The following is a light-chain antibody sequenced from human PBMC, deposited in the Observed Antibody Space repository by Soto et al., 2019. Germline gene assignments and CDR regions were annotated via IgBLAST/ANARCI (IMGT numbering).Light chain of an antibody. V-gene: IGKV3-15*01. CDR3: QQYNNWPLS. J-gene: IGKJ2*03. CDR2: RTS. Sequence: EIVMTQSPATLSVSPGERATLSCRATQSVSSNLAWYQQKPGQAPRLLIYRTSNRATGIPARFSGSGSGTDFTLTISSLQSEEFAVYYCQQYNNWPLSFGQGTKLEIK. CDR1: QSVSSN.